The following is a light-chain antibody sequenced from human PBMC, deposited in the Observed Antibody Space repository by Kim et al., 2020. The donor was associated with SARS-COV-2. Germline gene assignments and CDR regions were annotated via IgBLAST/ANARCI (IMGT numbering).Light chain of an antibody. CDR1: ENIGFK. Sequence: PGEGATRSCRASENIGFKLGWYQQIVGQAPRLLIYDASTRATGIPARFTGSGSGTEFTLTISSLQSEDSAVYYCQQSNDWPPKFTFGQGTKVDIK. V-gene: IGKV3-15*01. CDR3: QQSNDWPPKFT. J-gene: IGKJ2*01. CDR2: DAS.